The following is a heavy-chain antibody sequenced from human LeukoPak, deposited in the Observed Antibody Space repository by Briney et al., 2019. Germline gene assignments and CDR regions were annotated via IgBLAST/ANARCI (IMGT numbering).Heavy chain of an antibody. CDR1: GYTFTGYY. V-gene: IGHV1-2*02. J-gene: IGHJ3*02. CDR3: ARGGRSTSCCDDAFDI. CDR2: INPNSGGT. D-gene: IGHD2-2*01. Sequence: ASVKVSCKASGYTFTGYYMHWVRQAPGQGLEWMGWINPNSGGTNYAQKFQGRVTMTRDTSISTAYMELSRLRSDDTAVYYCARGGRSTSCCDDAFDIWGQGTMVTVSS.